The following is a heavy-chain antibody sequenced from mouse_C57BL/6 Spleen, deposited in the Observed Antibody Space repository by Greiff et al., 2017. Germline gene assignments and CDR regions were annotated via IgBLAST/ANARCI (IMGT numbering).Heavy chain of an antibody. V-gene: IGHV1-52*01. CDR3: ARSGVYYGNYFDY. D-gene: IGHD2-1*01. Sequence: QVQLQQPGAELVRPGSSVKLSCKASGYTFTSYWLHWVKQRPIQDLEWIGNLDPSDSETHYNQKFKDKATLTVDKSSTTASMQLSSLTSEDSAVXNWARSGVYYGNYFDYWGQGTTLTVSA. CDR1: GYTFTSYW. CDR2: LDPSDSET. J-gene: IGHJ2*01.